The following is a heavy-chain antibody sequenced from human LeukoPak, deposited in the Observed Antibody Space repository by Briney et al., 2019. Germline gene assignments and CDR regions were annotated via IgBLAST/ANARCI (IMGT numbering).Heavy chain of an antibody. J-gene: IGHJ5*02. CDR3: AKDKWSGAVKFNWFDP. V-gene: IGHV3-21*04. CDR1: GFTFSSYS. CDR2: INSNSSYI. Sequence: GGSLRLSCAASGFTFSSYSMNWVRQAPGKGLEWVSSINSNSSYIYYADSLKGRFTISRDNAKNSLYLQMNSLRVEDTALYYCAKDKWSGAVKFNWFDPWGQGTLVTVSS. D-gene: IGHD6-19*01.